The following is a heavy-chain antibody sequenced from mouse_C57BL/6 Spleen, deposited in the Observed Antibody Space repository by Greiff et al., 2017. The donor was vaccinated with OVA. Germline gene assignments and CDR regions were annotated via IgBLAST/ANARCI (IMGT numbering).Heavy chain of an antibody. CDR2: ISYDGSN. V-gene: IGHV3-6*01. Sequence: ESGPGLVKPSQSLSLSCSVTGYSITSGYYWNWIRQLPGNQLEWMGYISYDGSNNYNPSFKNRISITRDTSKNQFFLKLNTVTTEDTATYYCAREGSRDWYFDVWGTGTTVTVSS. CDR3: AREGSRDWYFDV. CDR1: GYSITSGYY. J-gene: IGHJ1*03. D-gene: IGHD3-1*01.